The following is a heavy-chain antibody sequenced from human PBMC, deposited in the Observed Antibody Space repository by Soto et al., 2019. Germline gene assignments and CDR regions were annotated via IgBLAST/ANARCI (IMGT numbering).Heavy chain of an antibody. D-gene: IGHD4-17*01. V-gene: IGHV1-2*02. J-gene: IGHJ4*02. CDR1: GYTFTGYY. Sequence: QVQLVQSGAEVKKPGASVKVSCKASGYTFTGYYVHWVRQAPGQGLEWMGWINPKTGDTHYGQNFQGRVTMTRDTSISTLYMELRRLTSDDTAVYYCARDGGVYGDYDYWGQGTLVTVSS. CDR2: INPKTGDT. CDR3: ARDGGVYGDYDY.